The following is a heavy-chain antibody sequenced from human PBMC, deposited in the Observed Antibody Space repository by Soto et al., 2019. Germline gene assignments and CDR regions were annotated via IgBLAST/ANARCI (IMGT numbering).Heavy chain of an antibody. CDR3: AKRYCSGGSCYYTDGNYFDY. CDR2: IRGSGGST. V-gene: IGHV3-23*01. Sequence: EVQLLESGGGLVQPGGSLRLSCAASGFTFSSYAMSWVRQAPGKGLEWVSAIRGSGGSTYYADSVKGRFTISRDNSKNTLYLQMNSLRAEDTAVNYCAKRYCSGGSCYYTDGNYFDYWGQGTLVTVSS. J-gene: IGHJ4*02. CDR1: GFTFSSYA. D-gene: IGHD2-15*01.